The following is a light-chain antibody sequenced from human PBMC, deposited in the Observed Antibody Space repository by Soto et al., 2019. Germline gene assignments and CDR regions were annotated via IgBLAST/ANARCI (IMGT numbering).Light chain of an antibody. CDR1: SSDIGAYNF. CDR3: TSWTTSTTMR. Sequence: QSALTQPASVSGSPGQSITISCTGTSSDIGAYNFFSGYQQHPGKAPKLMLYDVNIRPSGVSNRVSGSKSGNTASLTISGLQAEDEADYYCTSWTTSTTMRFGGGTKLTVL. CDR2: DVN. V-gene: IGLV2-14*03. J-gene: IGLJ2*01.